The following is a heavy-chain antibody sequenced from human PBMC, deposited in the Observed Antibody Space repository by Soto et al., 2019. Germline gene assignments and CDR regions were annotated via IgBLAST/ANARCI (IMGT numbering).Heavy chain of an antibody. CDR3: ARQGFGAIHGLVDV. CDR1: GGSISSGGYS. V-gene: IGHV4-30-2*01. J-gene: IGHJ6*02. D-gene: IGHD3-10*01. CDR2: IYHSGST. Sequence: SETLSLTCAVSGGSISSGGYSWSWIRQAPGKGLEYIGYIYHSGSTYYSSSLKSRVTISVDRSKNQFSLKLSSVTAADTALYYCARQGFGAIHGLVDVWGQGTTVTVSS.